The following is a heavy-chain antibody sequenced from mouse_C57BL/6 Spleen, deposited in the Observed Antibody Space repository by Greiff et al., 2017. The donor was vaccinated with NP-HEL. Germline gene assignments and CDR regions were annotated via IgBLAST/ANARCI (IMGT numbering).Heavy chain of an antibody. Sequence: EVKLVESGGGLVKPGGSLKLSCAASGFTFSDYGMHWVRQAPEKGLEWVAYISSGSSTISYVDTVKGRFTISRDTATNTLFLQMTSLRSEYTALYYCSRGGNYAMDYWGQGTTVTVSS. CDR2: ISSGSSTI. V-gene: IGHV5-17*01. CDR1: GFTFSDYG. CDR3: SRGGNYAMDY. J-gene: IGHJ4*01.